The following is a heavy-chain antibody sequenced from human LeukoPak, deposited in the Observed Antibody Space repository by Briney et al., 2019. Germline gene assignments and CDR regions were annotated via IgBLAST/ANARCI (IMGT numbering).Heavy chain of an antibody. Sequence: GGSLRLSCAASGFTFSGYAMHWVRHAPGKGLEWVEVISDDGSSQHYADSVKGRFTISRDHSKNTLYLQMSGLRAEDTAVYYCARDRHSGSFYGYFDYWGQGTLVTVSS. CDR1: GFTFSGYA. D-gene: IGHD1-26*01. CDR3: ARDRHSGSFYGYFDY. V-gene: IGHV3-30-3*01. CDR2: ISDDGSSQ. J-gene: IGHJ4*02.